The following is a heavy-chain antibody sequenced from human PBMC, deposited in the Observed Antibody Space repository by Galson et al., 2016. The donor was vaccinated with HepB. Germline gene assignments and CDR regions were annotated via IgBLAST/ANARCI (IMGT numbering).Heavy chain of an antibody. D-gene: IGHD3-16*01. CDR3: VPGFLWGSNY. CDR2: MSPNRGDT. CDR1: GYTFTSSD. Sequence: SVKVSCKASGYTFTSSDINWVRQDTGQGPEWMGWMSPNRGDTKYAQKFQGRVTMTRNTSVSTAFMELGSLRSDATAVYYCVPGFLWGSNYWGPGTLVTVSS. J-gene: IGHJ4*02. V-gene: IGHV1-8*01.